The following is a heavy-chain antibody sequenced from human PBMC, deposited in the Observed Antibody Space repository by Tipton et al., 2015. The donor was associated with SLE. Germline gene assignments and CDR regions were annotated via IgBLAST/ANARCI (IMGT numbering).Heavy chain of an antibody. Sequence: TLSLTCTVSGGSICSGSYYWSCIRQPPGQGLGWIGYIYYSGSTNYNPSLTSRVTISVDTSKNQFSLKLSSVTAADTAVSYCARVALNGMATIRGAFDIWGQGTMVPVSS. D-gene: IGHD5-24*01. CDR3: ARVALNGMATIRGAFDI. J-gene: IGHJ3*02. V-gene: IGHV4-61*01. CDR1: GGSICSGSYY. CDR2: IYYSGST.